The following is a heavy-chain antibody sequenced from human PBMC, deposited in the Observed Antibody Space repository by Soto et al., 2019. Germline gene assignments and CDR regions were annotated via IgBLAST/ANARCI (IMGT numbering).Heavy chain of an antibody. CDR1: GAALNSGNYY. Sequence: SETLSLTCSVSGAALNSGNYYWSWIRQVPGKGLEWIGHIYVTGAVDYNPSLRDRITISQDTSERQFSLNLRLVTAADTAAYYCARLRIATNNYKWFDPWGQGTLVTVSS. J-gene: IGHJ5*02. D-gene: IGHD2-21*01. V-gene: IGHV4-31*03. CDR2: IYVTGAV. CDR3: ARLRIATNNYKWFDP.